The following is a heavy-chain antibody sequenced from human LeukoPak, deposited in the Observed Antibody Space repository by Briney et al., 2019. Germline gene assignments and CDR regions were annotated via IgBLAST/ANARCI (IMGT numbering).Heavy chain of an antibody. CDR1: GFTFSSYA. V-gene: IGHV3-23*01. Sequence: GGSLRLSCAASGFTFSSYAMSWVRQAPGKGLEWVSAISGSGGSTYYADSVKGRFTISRDNSKNTLYLQMNSLRAEDTAIYFCAKNDIGYYFDFGGQGTLVTVSS. J-gene: IGHJ4*02. CDR2: ISGSGGST. D-gene: IGHD3-9*01. CDR3: AKNDIGYYFDF.